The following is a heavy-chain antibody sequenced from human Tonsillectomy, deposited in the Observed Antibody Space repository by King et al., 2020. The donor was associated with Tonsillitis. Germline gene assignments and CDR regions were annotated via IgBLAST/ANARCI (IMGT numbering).Heavy chain of an antibody. CDR2: IYSRGTT. CDR3: GRFDFFDNSGYYRAFDI. Sequence: QLQESGPGLVKPSQTLSLICTVSGGSISDADYYWGWIRQPPGKGLEWIGNIYSRGTTYYNPSLKSRATLSVDMSNNQFFLNLSSVTAADTAMYHCGRFDFFDNSGYYRAFDIWGQGTMVTVSS. V-gene: IGHV4-30-4*01. D-gene: IGHD3-22*01. J-gene: IGHJ3*02. CDR1: GGSISDADYY.